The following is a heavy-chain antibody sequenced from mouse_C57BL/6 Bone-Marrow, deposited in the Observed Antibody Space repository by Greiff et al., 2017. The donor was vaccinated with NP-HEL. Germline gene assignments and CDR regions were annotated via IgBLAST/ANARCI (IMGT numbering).Heavy chain of an antibody. Sequence: EVTLVESGGGLVKPGGSLKLSCAASGFTFSDYGMHWVRQAPEKGLEWVAYISSGSSTIYYADTVKGRFTISRDNAKNTLFLQMTSLRSEDTAMYYCARAYYRPYYAMDYWGQGTSVTVSS. CDR3: ARAYYRPYYAMDY. CDR2: ISSGSSTI. D-gene: IGHD2-12*01. V-gene: IGHV5-17*01. CDR1: GFTFSDYG. J-gene: IGHJ4*01.